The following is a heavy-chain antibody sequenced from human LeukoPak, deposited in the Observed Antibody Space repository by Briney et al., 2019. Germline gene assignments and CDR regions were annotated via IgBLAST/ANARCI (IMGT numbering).Heavy chain of an antibody. D-gene: IGHD2-21*02. J-gene: IGHJ4*02. CDR3: ARETVSGDLIDY. V-gene: IGHV4-34*01. CDR2: INHSGST. Sequence: SETLSLTCAVYGGSFSGYYWSWIRQPPGKGLEWIGEINHSGSTNYNPSLKSRVTISVDTSKSQFSLKLSSVTAADTAVYYCARETVSGDLIDYWGQGTLVTVSS. CDR1: GGSFSGYY.